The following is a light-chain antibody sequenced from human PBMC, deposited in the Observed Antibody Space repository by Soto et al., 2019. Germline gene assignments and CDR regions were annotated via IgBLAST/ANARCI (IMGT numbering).Light chain of an antibody. CDR1: QSVSSN. Sequence: EIVMTQSPATLSVSPGERATLSCRASQSVSSNLAWSQQKPGQAPRLLIYGAATRATGIPARFSGSGSGTEFTLTLSSLQSEDFAVYFCQQYNNCSPLPFGGGTQMETK. CDR3: QQYNNCSPLP. V-gene: IGKV3-15*01. J-gene: IGKJ4*01. CDR2: GAA.